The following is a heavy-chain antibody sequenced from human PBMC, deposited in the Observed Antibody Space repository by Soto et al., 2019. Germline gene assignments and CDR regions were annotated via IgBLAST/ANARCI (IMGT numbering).Heavy chain of an antibody. Sequence: PGGSLRLSCSASGFTFRSYAMHWVRQAPGKGLEWVAVISYDGSNKYYADSVKGRFTISRDNSKNTLYLQMDTLRVEDTAVYYCAKDVREGMATIILSAFDICGRGTMVTVSS. J-gene: IGHJ3*02. D-gene: IGHD5-12*01. CDR1: GFTFRSYA. V-gene: IGHV3-30-3*01. CDR2: ISYDGSNK. CDR3: AKDVREGMATIILSAFDI.